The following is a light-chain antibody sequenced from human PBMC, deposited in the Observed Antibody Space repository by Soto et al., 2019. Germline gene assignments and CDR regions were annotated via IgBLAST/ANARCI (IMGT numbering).Light chain of an antibody. CDR3: QVWDSSTVV. CDR1: NIGTKS. V-gene: IGLV3-9*01. Sequence: SYELTQPLSVSVALGQTARITCGGNNIGTKSEHWYQQKPGQAPVLVIYRDNNRPSGIPERFSGSNSGNTATLTISRAQAGDEADYSCQVWDSSTVVFGGGTKVTVL. CDR2: RDN. J-gene: IGLJ2*01.